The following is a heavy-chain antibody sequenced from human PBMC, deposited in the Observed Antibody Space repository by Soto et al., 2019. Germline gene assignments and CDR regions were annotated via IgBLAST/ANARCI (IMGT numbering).Heavy chain of an antibody. J-gene: IGHJ4*02. CDR3: AKDTYIMVGGTHIDF. CDR1: GFTFDDYA. V-gene: IGHV3-9*01. CDR2: ISWNGDSS. Sequence: EVHLVESGGGLEQPGRSLRLSCVASGFTFDDYAMHWVRQAPGKGLEWVSGISWNGDSSGYADSVKGRFTISRDNAKNSLFLQMNSLRADDTALYFCAKDTYIMVGGTHIDFWGRGTLVTVSS. D-gene: IGHD1-26*01.